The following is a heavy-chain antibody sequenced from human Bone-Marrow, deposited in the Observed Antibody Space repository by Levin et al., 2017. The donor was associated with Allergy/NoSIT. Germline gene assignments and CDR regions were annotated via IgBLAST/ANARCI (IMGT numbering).Heavy chain of an antibody. J-gene: IGHJ4*02. CDR1: GFTFSNYA. V-gene: IGHV3-30-3*01. CDR3: ARDNNGDY. CDR2: ISYDGNNI. Sequence: GESLKISCAASGFTFSNYAMHWVRQAPGKGLEWVAGISYDGNNINYAYSVKGRFTISRDNSENTLYLHMNSLRADDTAVYYCARDNNGDYWGQGTLVTVSS. D-gene: IGHD1-14*01.